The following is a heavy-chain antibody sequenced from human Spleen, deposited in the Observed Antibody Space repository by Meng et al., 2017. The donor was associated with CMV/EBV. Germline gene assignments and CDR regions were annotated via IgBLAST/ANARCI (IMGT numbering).Heavy chain of an antibody. CDR2: IYYSGST. CDR3: ARGGNGVCPTH. J-gene: IGHJ4*02. Sequence: RRQLRESGAGRVKPWEPLSLTCTVSGGAISSSSYDWGWIRQPPGKGLEWIGSIYYSGSTYYSPSLKSRVTISVDTSKNQFSLKLSSVTAADTAVYHCARGGNGVCPTHWGQGTLVTVSS. V-gene: IGHV4-39*06. D-gene: IGHD2-8*01. CDR1: GGAISSSSYD.